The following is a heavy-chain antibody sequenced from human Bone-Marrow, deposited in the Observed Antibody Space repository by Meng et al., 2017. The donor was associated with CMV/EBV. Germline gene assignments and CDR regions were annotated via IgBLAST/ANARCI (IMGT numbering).Heavy chain of an antibody. V-gene: IGHV4-34*01. J-gene: IGHJ4*02. D-gene: IGHD3-22*01. Sequence: QGQLQQWGAGLLKPSETLSLTCAVYGGSFSGYYWSWIRQPPGKGLEWIGEINHSGSTNYNPSLKSRVTISVDTSKNQFSLKLSSVTAADTAVYYCARGGVVVNGAPFDYWGQGTLVTVFS. CDR1: GGSFSGYY. CDR2: INHSGST. CDR3: ARGGVVVNGAPFDY.